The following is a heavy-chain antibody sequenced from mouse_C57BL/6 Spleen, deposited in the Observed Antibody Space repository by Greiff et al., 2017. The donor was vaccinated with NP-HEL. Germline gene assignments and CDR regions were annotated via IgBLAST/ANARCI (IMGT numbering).Heavy chain of an antibody. CDR1: GFTFTDYY. Sequence: EVKLMESGGGLVQPGGSLSLSCAASGFTFTDYYMSWVRQPPGKALEWLGFIRNKANGYTTEYSASVKGRFTISRDNSQSILYLQMNALRAEDSATYYCARVLWDREPWFAYWGQGTLVTVSA. J-gene: IGHJ3*01. CDR3: ARVLWDREPWFAY. CDR2: IRNKANGYTT. D-gene: IGHD3-3*01. V-gene: IGHV7-3*01.